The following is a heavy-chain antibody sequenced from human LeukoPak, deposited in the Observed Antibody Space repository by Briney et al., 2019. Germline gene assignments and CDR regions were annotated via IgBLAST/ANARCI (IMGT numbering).Heavy chain of an antibody. CDR3: ASYYNSGSPADY. CDR1: GGSIRSSNW. D-gene: IGHD6-19*01. CDR2: ISNSGRT. V-gene: IGHV4-4*02. J-gene: IGHJ4*02. Sequence: SGTLSLTCAVSGGSIRSSNWWSWVRQSPGKGLEWIGEISNSGRTNYNPSLKSRVTISVDKSKNQFSLKLNSVTAADTAVYYCASYYNSGSPADYWGQGTLVTVSS.